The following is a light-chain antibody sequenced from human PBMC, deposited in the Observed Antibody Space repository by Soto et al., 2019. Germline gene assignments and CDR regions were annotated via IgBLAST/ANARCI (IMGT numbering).Light chain of an antibody. CDR1: QSVSSN. CDR2: GAS. J-gene: IGKJ4*01. Sequence: EIVMTQSPATLSVSPGERATLSCRASQSVSSNLAWYLQKLGQPPRLLIYGASTRATGIPARFSGNGSGTEFTLTISSLQSGDFAVYYCQQYNKWPLTFGGGTKVEI. CDR3: QQYNKWPLT. V-gene: IGKV3-15*01.